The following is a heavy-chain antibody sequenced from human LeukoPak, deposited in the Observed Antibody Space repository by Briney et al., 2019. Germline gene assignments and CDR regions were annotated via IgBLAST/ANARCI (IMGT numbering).Heavy chain of an antibody. J-gene: IGHJ4*02. V-gene: IGHV4-39*02. CDR1: GGSISSYY. CDR3: ARDSTRFSSCFDY. CDR2: IYYSGST. Sequence: EPSETLSLTCTVSGGSISSYYWGWIRQPPGKGLEWIGSIYYSGSTYYNPSLKSRVTISVDTSKNQFSLKLSSVTAADTAVYYCARDSTRFSSCFDYWGQGTLVTVSS. D-gene: IGHD6-13*01.